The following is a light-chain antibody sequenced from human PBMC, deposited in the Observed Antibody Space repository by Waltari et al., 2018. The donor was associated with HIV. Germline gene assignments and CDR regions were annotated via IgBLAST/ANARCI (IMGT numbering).Light chain of an antibody. J-gene: IGLJ1*01. Sequence: QSALTQPASVSGSPGQSITISCTGTTSDIGNYNYVSWYQHHPGRATKLIIYEVSNRPSGVSNRFSGSKSGNTASLTVSGLHAEDEGDYYCSSYSSSTSPYVFGTGTKVTVV. CDR2: EVS. V-gene: IGLV2-14*01. CDR1: TSDIGNYNY. CDR3: SSYSSSTSPYV.